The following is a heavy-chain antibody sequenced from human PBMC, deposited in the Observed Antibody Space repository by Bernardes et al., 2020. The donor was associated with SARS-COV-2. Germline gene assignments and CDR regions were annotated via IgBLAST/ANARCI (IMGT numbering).Heavy chain of an antibody. D-gene: IGHD3-3*01. Sequence: GGSLRLSCAASGFTFSSYTMNWVRQAPGKGLEWVSSITGGSGYMYYADSVKGRFTISRDNAQSSLFLQMNSLRVEDTAMYYCTRDRPGYSDYGDYWGQGTLVTVSS. CDR2: ITGGSGYM. CDR1: GFTFSSYT. CDR3: TRDRPGYSDYGDY. V-gene: IGHV3-21*01. J-gene: IGHJ4*02.